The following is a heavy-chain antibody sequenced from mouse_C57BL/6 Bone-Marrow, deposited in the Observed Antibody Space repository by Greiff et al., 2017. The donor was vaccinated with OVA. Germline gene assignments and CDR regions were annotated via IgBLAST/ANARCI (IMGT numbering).Heavy chain of an antibody. V-gene: IGHV1-54*01. D-gene: IGHD1-1*01. CDR3: ARLAYSWFAY. CDR2: INPGRGGT. CDR1: GYAFTNYL. Sequence: QVQLQQSGAELVRPGTSVKVSCKASGYAFTNYLIEWVKQRPGQGLEWIGVINPGRGGTNYHGQFKGTATLTADKSSSTAYMQLSSLTSEDSAVYFCARLAYSWFAYWGQGTLVTVSA. J-gene: IGHJ3*01.